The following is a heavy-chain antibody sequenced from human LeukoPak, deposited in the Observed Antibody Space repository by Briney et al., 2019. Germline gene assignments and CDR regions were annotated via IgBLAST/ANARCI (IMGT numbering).Heavy chain of an antibody. CDR1: GGSISSYY. CDR3: ARTYCSSTTCFVVAFDI. V-gene: IGHV4-34*01. Sequence: SETLSLTCTVSGGSISSYYWSWIRQPPGKGLEWIAEINGRGSTNYNPSLKSRVTISIDTSKNQFSLKLSSVTAADTAVYYCARTYCSSTTCFVVAFDIWGRGTMVTVSS. D-gene: IGHD2-2*01. CDR2: INGRGST. J-gene: IGHJ3*02.